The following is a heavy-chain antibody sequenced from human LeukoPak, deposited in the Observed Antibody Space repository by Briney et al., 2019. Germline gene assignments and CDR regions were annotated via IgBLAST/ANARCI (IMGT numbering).Heavy chain of an antibody. CDR2: TYYRSKWYN. CDR1: GDSVSSNSAA. J-gene: IGHJ6*02. D-gene: IGHD2-15*01. CDR3: ARAPVGIVVVVAATPGYGMDV. Sequence: SQTLSLTCAISGDSVSSNSAAWNWIRQSPSRGLEWLGRTYYRSKWYNDYAVSVKSRITINPDTSKNQFSLQLNSVTPEGTAVYYCARAPVGIVVVVAATPGYGMDVWGQGTTVTVSS. V-gene: IGHV6-1*01.